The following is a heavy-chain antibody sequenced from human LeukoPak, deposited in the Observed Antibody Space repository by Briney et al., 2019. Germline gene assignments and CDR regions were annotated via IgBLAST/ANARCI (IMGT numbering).Heavy chain of an antibody. CDR3: AREGIVRTYDQ. Sequence: SETLSLTCTVSGDSISSYYWYWFRQPPGKELEWIACIYYSGITHYNPSLKSRVTISLDTSKNQFSLRLSSVTAADKAVYYCAREGIVRTYDQWGQGTLVTVSS. CDR1: GDSISSYY. J-gene: IGHJ4*02. D-gene: IGHD2/OR15-2a*01. V-gene: IGHV4-59*12. CDR2: IYYSGIT.